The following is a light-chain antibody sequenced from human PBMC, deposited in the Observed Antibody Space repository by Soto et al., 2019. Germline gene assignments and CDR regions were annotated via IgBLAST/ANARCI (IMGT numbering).Light chain of an antibody. V-gene: IGKV3-11*01. CDR3: QQRSNWPSIT. Sequence: EIVLTQSPVTLSLSPGERATLSCRASQSVSRYLAWYQQKPDQAPRLLIYDAFNRATGIPARFSGSGSGTDFTLTINSLEPEDSAVYYCQQRSNWPSITFGQGTRLEIK. CDR1: QSVSRY. J-gene: IGKJ5*01. CDR2: DAF.